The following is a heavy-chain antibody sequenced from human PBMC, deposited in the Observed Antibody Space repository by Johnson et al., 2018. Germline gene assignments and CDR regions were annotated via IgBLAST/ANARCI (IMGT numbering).Heavy chain of an antibody. CDR2: ISYDGSNK. D-gene: IGHD2-8*02. CDR1: GFTFSSYA. J-gene: IGHJ3*02. Sequence: VQLVETGGGVVQPGRSLRLSCAASGFTFSSYAMHWVRQAPGKGLEWVAVISYDGSNKYYADSVKGRFTISRDNSKTTLYLQMNSLRPEDTAMYYCAKAHTGRYGDAFDIWGQGTMVTVSS. V-gene: IGHV3-30-3*01. CDR3: AKAHTGRYGDAFDI.